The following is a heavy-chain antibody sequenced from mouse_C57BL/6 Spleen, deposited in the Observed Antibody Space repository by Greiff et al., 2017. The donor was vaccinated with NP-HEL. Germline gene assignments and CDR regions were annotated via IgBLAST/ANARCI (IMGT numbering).Heavy chain of an antibody. CDR3: ARRDYGSSYVWYFDV. CDR1: GYTFTSYW. V-gene: IGHV1-50*01. D-gene: IGHD1-1*01. CDR2: IDPSDSYT. Sequence: QVQLQQPGAELVKPGASVKLSCKASGYTFTSYWMQWVKQRPGQGLEWIGEIDPSDSYTNYNQKFKGKATLTVDTSSSTAYMQLSSLTSEDSAVYYCARRDYGSSYVWYFDVWGTGTTVTVSS. J-gene: IGHJ1*03.